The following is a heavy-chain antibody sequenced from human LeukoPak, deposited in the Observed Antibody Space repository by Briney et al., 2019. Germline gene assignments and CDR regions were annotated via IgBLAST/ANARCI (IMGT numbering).Heavy chain of an antibody. J-gene: IGHJ3*02. Sequence: GGSLRLSCAASGFTVSSYAMSWVRQAPGKGLEWVSGISSSGGNTYHADSVSGRLTISRDNSKNTLYLQMNSLRAEDTALYYCARAHCTADRCTPYAFDIWGQGTMVTVSS. CDR2: ISSSGGNT. D-gene: IGHD2-8*02. CDR1: GFTVSSYA. CDR3: ARAHCTADRCTPYAFDI. V-gene: IGHV3-23*01.